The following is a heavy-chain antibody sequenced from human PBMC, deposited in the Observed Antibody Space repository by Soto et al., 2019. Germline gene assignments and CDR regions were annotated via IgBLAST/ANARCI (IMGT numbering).Heavy chain of an antibody. CDR3: ARGGAMVTSRYYYYYGMDV. D-gene: IGHD5-18*01. V-gene: IGHV3-30*03. CDR2: ISYDGSNK. Sequence: GGSLRLSCAASGFTFSSYGMHWVRQAPGKGLEWVAVISYDGSNKYYADSVKGRFTISRDNSKNTLYLQMNSLRAEDTAVYYCARGGAMVTSRYYYYYGMDVWGQGTTVTVSS. J-gene: IGHJ6*02. CDR1: GFTFSSYG.